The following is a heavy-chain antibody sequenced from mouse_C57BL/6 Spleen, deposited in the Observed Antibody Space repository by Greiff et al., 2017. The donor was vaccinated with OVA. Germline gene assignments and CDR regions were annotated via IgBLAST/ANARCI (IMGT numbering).Heavy chain of an antibody. D-gene: IGHD3-1*01. CDR1: GYTFTSYW. CDR2: IDPSDSYT. CDR3: ARSGGSWFDY. J-gene: IGHJ2*01. Sequence: QVQLQQPGAELVMPGASVKLSCKASGYTFTSYWMHWVKQRPGQGLEWIGEIDPSDSYTNYNQKFKGKSTLTVDKSSSTAYMQLSSLTSEDSAVYYCARSGGSWFDYWGQGTTLTVSS. V-gene: IGHV1-69*01.